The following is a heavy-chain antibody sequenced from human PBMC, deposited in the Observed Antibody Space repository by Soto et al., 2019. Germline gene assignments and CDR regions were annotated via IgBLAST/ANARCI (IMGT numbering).Heavy chain of an antibody. CDR1: GFTFNSYW. D-gene: IGHD6-6*01. Sequence: GGSLRLSCAASGFTFNSYWMSWVRQAPGKGLEWVANIKQDGSEKYYGDSVKGRFTISRDNAKNSLFLQMNSLRAEDTAVYYCARDVRYSRSSFDYWGQGTLVTVSS. CDR2: IKQDGSEK. J-gene: IGHJ4*02. CDR3: ARDVRYSRSSFDY. V-gene: IGHV3-7*01.